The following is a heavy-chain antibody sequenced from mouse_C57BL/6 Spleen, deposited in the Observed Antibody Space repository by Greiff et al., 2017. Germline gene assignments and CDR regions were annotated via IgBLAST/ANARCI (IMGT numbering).Heavy chain of an antibody. D-gene: IGHD1-1*01. J-gene: IGHJ3*01. V-gene: IGHV5-4*01. CDR3: ARAEYYDWFAY. CDR2: ISDGGSYT. Sequence: EVQVVESGAGLVKPGGSLKLSCAASGFTFSSYAMSWVRQTPEKRLEWVATISDGGSYTYYPDNVKGRFTISRDKAKNNMYLQMSHLESEDIAVCYCARAEYYDWFAYWGKGTLVTVSA. CDR1: GFTFSSYA.